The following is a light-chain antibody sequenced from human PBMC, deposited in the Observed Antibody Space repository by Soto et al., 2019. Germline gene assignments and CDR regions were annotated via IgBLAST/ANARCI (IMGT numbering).Light chain of an antibody. Sequence: DIQMTQSPSSLSASVGDRVTITCRGSQSIRTYLNWYQQKPGKAPNLLIYGSSSLQSGVPSRFSGSGSGTDFTLTISSLQPGDFATYYCQQSYNTPTTFGQGTKVDIK. CDR2: GSS. CDR3: QQSYNTPTT. V-gene: IGKV1-39*01. J-gene: IGKJ2*01. CDR1: QSIRTY.